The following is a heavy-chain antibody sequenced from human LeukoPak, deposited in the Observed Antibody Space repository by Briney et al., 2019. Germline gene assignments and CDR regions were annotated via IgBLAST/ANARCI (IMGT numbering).Heavy chain of an antibody. V-gene: IGHV4-39*01. CDR1: GGSISSSSYY. CDR3: ARHGTAAGT. Sequence: SETLSLTCTVSGGSISSSSYYWGWIRQPPGKGLEWIASISYSGSTYYNPSLKSRVTISVDTSKNQFSLKLSSVTAADTAVYYCARHGTAAGTWGQGTLVTVSS. CDR2: ISYSGST. J-gene: IGHJ4*02. D-gene: IGHD6-13*01.